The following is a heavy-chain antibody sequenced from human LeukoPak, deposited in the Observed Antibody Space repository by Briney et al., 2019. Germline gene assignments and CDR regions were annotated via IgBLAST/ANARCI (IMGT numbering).Heavy chain of an antibody. Sequence: TGQSLRLSCAAAAFKFDDYAMHWVRQGPGKGLEWVAGISWSSGHMEYAESVKGRFTISRDNARNALYLQMDGLRRDDTALYYCVRSVVVVAATPTHFDLWGRGTQVIVSS. CDR2: ISWSSGHM. CDR1: AFKFDDYA. V-gene: IGHV3-9*01. D-gene: IGHD2-15*01. J-gene: IGHJ2*01. CDR3: VRSVVVVAATPTHFDL.